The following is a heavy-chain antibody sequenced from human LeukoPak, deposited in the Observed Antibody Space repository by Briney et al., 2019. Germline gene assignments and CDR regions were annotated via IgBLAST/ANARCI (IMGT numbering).Heavy chain of an antibody. Sequence: PSETLSLTCAVYGGSFSGYYWSWIRQPPGKGLEWIGEINHSGSTNYNPSLKSRVTISVDTSKNQFSLKLSSATAADTAAYYCARHRAAAGTTSVDYWGQGTLVTVSS. CDR2: INHSGST. J-gene: IGHJ4*02. D-gene: IGHD6-13*01. CDR3: ARHRAAAGTTSVDY. V-gene: IGHV4-34*01. CDR1: GGSFSGYY.